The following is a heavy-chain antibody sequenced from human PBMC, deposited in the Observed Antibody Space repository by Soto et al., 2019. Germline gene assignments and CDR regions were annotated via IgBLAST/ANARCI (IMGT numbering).Heavy chain of an antibody. CDR3: ARTTAVPNTLRSRYFFDY. Sequence: LSLTCSVSGGSVSNKTYYWSWIRQPPGKRLEWIWYVYYSGTTNYNPSLKSRVTISVDLSKNQFSLRLSSVTTADTALYYCARTTAVPNTLRSRYFFDYWGQGTLVTVSS. CDR2: VYYSGTT. CDR1: GGSVSNKTYY. D-gene: IGHD4-17*01. V-gene: IGHV4-61*01. J-gene: IGHJ4*02.